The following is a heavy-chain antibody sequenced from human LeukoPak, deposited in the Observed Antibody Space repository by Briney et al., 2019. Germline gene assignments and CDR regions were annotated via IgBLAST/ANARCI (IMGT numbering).Heavy chain of an antibody. CDR3: ARGSSRGLRAASGFDY. CDR2: IIPIFGTA. CDR1: GGTFSSYA. Sequence: ASVKVSCKASGGTFSSYAISWVRQAPGQGLEWMGGIIPIFGTANYAQKFQGRGTITTDESTSTAYMELSSLRSEDTAVYYCARGSSRGLRAASGFDYWGQGTLVTVSS. D-gene: IGHD4-17*01. V-gene: IGHV1-69*05. J-gene: IGHJ4*02.